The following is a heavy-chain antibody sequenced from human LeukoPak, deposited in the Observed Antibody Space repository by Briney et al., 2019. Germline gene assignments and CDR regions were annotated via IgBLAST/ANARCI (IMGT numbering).Heavy chain of an antibody. CDR1: GFTFSSYA. V-gene: IGHV3-21*01. J-gene: IGHJ4*02. Sequence: GGSLRLSCAASGFTFSSYAMSWVRQAPGKGLEWVSSISSSSTYIYYAGSVKGRFTISRDNAKNSLYLQVNSLRAEDTAVYYCTSRGINYYDSGGFTYWGQGTLVTVSS. D-gene: IGHD3-22*01. CDR2: ISSSSTYI. CDR3: TSRGINYYDSGGFTY.